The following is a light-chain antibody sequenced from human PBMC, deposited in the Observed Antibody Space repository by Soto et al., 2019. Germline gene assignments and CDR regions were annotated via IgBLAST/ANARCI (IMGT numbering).Light chain of an antibody. Sequence: EIVLTQSPGTLSLSPGERATLSCRTSQSVSSTYLAWYQQKPGQAPRLLIYGASSSATGIPDRFSGRGSGTDFTLTISRLEPEDFAVYYCQQFDTSPLFTFGPGTKVDIK. CDR3: QQFDTSPLFT. CDR1: QSVSSTY. J-gene: IGKJ3*01. V-gene: IGKV3-20*01. CDR2: GAS.